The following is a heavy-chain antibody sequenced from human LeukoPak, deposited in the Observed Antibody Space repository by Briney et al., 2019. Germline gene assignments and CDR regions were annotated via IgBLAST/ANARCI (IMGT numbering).Heavy chain of an antibody. CDR1: GGSFSSYA. V-gene: IGHV1-69*04. D-gene: IGHD2-2*01. CDR3: ARVNTKLLGYCSSTSRYGPDAFDI. J-gene: IGHJ3*02. CDR2: IITILGIA. Sequence: ASVKVSCKASGGSFSSYAISWVRQAPGQGLEWMGRIITILGIANYAQKIQGRVTITADKSTSTAYMELSSLRSEDTAVYYCARVNTKLLGYCSSTSRYGPDAFDICGQGTMVTVSP.